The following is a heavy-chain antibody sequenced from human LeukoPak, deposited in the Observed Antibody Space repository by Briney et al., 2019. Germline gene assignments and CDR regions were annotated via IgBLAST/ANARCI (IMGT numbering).Heavy chain of an antibody. Sequence: GGSLRLSCAASGFTFSSYWMSWVRQAPGKGLEWVANIKQDGSEKYYVDSVKGRFTISRDNAKNSLYLQMNSLRAEDTAVYYCARDPLSPPIPTLDYWGQGTLVTVSS. D-gene: IGHD2/OR15-2a*01. J-gene: IGHJ4*02. CDR2: IKQDGSEK. V-gene: IGHV3-7*01. CDR1: GFTFSSYW. CDR3: ARDPLSPPIPTLDY.